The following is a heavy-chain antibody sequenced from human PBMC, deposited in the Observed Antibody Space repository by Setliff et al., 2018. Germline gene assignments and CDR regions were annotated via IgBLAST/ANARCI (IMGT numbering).Heavy chain of an antibody. CDR1: GGSISSYY. D-gene: IGHD1-26*01. V-gene: IGHV4-4*07. CDR3: ARGEGGSYLGAYYYYSMDV. Sequence: PSETLSLTCTVSGGSISSYYWSWIRQPAGKGLEWIGHIYIGGSANYNPSLKSRVTISMDTSKNQFSLKVSSVTAADTAVYYCARGEGGSYLGAYYYYSMDVWGKGTTVTVSS. CDR2: IYIGGSA. J-gene: IGHJ6*03.